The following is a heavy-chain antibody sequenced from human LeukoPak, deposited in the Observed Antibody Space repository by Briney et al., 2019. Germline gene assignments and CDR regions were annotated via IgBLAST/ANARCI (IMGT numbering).Heavy chain of an antibody. D-gene: IGHD6-13*01. CDR1: GFTFSTYA. CDR3: AKDVGYSSSWYVDFDY. J-gene: IGHJ4*02. Sequence: GGSLRLSCTASGFTFSTYAMSWVRQAPGKGLEWVSAISGSGGSTYYADSVKGRFTISRDNSKNTLYLQMNSLRAEDTAVYYCAKDVGYSSSWYVDFDYGGQGTLSPSPQ. V-gene: IGHV3-23*01. CDR2: ISGSGGST.